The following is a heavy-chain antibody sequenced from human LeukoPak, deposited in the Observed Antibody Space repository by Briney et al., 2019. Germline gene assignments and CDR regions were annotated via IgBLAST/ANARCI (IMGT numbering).Heavy chain of an antibody. J-gene: IGHJ3*02. CDR1: GFTFDDYG. V-gene: IGHV3-20*04. D-gene: IGHD7-27*01. CDR3: ARGSWADDAFDI. Sequence: GGSLRLSCAASGFTFDDYGMSWVRQAPGKGLEWVSGINWNGGSTGYADSVKGRFTISRDNAKNSLYLQMNSLKTEDTAVYYCARGSWADDAFDIWGQGTMVTVSS. CDR2: INWNGGST.